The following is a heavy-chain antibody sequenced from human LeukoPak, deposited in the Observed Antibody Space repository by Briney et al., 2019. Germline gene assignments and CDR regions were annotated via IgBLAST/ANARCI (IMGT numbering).Heavy chain of an antibody. CDR3: AKQFYSSSSRWAGMDV. D-gene: IGHD6-13*01. CDR1: GFTFDDYA. CDR2: LSWNSGSI. V-gene: IGHV3-9*01. Sequence: PGGSLRLSCAASGFTFDDYAMHWVRHAPGKGLEWVSGLSWNSGSIGYADSVKGRFTISRDNAKNSLYLQMNSLRAEDTALYYCAKQFYSSSSRWAGMDVWGQGTTVTVSS. J-gene: IGHJ6*02.